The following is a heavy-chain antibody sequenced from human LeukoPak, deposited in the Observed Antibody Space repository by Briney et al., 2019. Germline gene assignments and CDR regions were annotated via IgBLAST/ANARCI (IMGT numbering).Heavy chain of an antibody. CDR3: ARDRNGWDSFDY. Sequence: SETLSLTCTVSGGSISSYYWSWIRQPPGKGLEGIGYIYYSGSTNYNPSLKSRVTISVDTSKNQFSLKLSSVTAADTAVYYCARDRNGWDSFDYWGQGTLVTVSS. J-gene: IGHJ4*02. CDR1: GGSISSYY. CDR2: IYYSGST. V-gene: IGHV4-59*01. D-gene: IGHD6-19*01.